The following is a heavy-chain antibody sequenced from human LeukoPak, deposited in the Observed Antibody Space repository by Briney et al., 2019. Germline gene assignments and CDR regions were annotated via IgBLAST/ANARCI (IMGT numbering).Heavy chain of an antibody. Sequence: GSLRLSCVASGFTFGNYWMHWVRQAPGKGLVWVSRIDPDANTTNYADSVKGRFTISRDNAKNTLYLQMSSVSAEDTAVYYCARSGGSMFDYWGQGALVIVSS. CDR1: GFTFGNYW. J-gene: IGHJ4*02. CDR3: ARSGGSMFDY. D-gene: IGHD3-10*01. V-gene: IGHV3-74*01. CDR2: IDPDANTT.